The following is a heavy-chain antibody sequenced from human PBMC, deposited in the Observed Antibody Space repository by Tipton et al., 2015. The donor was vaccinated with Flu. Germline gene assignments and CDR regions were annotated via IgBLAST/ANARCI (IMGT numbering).Heavy chain of an antibody. D-gene: IGHD3-10*01. J-gene: IGHJ4*02. V-gene: IGHV1-69*19. CDR1: GGTFSSYA. CDR3: ARCIPMVRGVPPFDF. CDR2: IIPTFGTA. Sequence: QLVQSGAEVEKPGSSVKGSCKASGGTFSSYAISWVRQAPGQGLEWMGGIIPTFGTANYAQKFRGGVTITAAESTSTAYMELSSLRSEDPAVYYCARCIPMVRGVPPFDFWGQGALFPVPS.